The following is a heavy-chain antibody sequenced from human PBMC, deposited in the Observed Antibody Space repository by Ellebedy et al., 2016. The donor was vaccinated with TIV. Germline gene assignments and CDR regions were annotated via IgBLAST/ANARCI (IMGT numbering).Heavy chain of an antibody. Sequence: GGSLRLSCASSGFTFMSYGMHWLRQAPGEGLEWVAVVWYDGNYKRVADSVRGRFTISRDNSKSKISLQMNSLRAEDTAIYYCAREMVAPGPDDYYYGMDVWGQGTTVTVSS. V-gene: IGHV3-33*01. CDR2: VWYDGNYK. CDR3: AREMVAPGPDDYYYGMDV. J-gene: IGHJ6*02. D-gene: IGHD2-15*01. CDR1: GFTFMSYG.